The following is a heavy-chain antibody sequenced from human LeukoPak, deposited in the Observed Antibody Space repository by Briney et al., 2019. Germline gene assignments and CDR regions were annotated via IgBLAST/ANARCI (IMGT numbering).Heavy chain of an antibody. CDR2: INWSGDNT. CDR1: GFTFADYG. Sequence: GGSLRLSCEDSGFTFADYGLSWVRQAPGKGPQWVAGINWSGDNTFYADSVKDRFTISRDNTKKTLYLQMDNLRGDDTATYYCARDLSSNWSNLGYWGQGTPVTVSS. J-gene: IGHJ4*02. CDR3: ARDLSSNWSNLGY. D-gene: IGHD6-13*01. V-gene: IGHV3-20*04.